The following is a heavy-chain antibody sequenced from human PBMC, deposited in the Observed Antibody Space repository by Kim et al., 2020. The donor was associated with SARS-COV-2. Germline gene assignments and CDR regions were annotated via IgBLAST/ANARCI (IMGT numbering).Heavy chain of an antibody. D-gene: IGHD6-19*01. CDR2: ISGSGGST. Sequence: GGSLRLSCAASGFTFSSYAMSWVRQAPGKGLEWVSAISGSGGSTYYADSVKGRFTISRDNSKNTLYLQMNSLRAEDTAVYYCAKDLKHSSGWPDYYYYGMDVWGQGTTVTVSS. CDR1: GFTFSSYA. CDR3: AKDLKHSSGWPDYYYYGMDV. V-gene: IGHV3-23*01. J-gene: IGHJ6*02.